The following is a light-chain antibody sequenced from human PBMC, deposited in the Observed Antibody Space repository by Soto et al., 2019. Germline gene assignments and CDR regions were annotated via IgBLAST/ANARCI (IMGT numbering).Light chain of an antibody. CDR2: LND. CDR3: AAWDDSLNGQGFYV. CDR1: TSNILRNY. J-gene: IGLJ1*01. V-gene: IGLV1-47*01. Sequence: QSVLTQPPSASGNPGQRLTISCSGTTSNILRNYVYWYRQLPGTAPRLLISLNDQRPSAVPDRFSGSKSGTSASLAISGLRSEDEADYYCAAWDDSLNGQGFYVFGTGTKVTVL.